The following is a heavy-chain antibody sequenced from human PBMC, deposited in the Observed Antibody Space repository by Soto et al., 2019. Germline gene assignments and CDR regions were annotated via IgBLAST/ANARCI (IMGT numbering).Heavy chain of an antibody. CDR1: GGSISSYY. CDR2: INHSGST. J-gene: IGHJ5*02. V-gene: IGHV4-34*01. Sequence: PSGTLSLPCTVSGGSISSYYWSWIRQPPGKGLEWIGEINHSGSTNYNPSLKSRVTISVDTSKNQFSLKLSSVTAADTAVYYCARGKGTFRAARPRWFDPWGQGTLVTVSS. D-gene: IGHD6-6*01. CDR3: ARGKGTFRAARPRWFDP.